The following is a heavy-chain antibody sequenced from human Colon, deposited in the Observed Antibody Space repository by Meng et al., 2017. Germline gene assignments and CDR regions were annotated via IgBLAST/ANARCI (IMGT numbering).Heavy chain of an antibody. CDR2: IYNDGST. J-gene: IGHJ3*02. D-gene: IGHD5-18*01. CDR1: GFPVRTYY. Sequence: GESLKISCGASGFPVRTYYLSWVRQAPGKGLGWVSVIYNDGSTHYPDSVKGRFTISRDNSRNTLYLQRNSLRVEDTAVYYWVRVGYNYGYGSIDISGQGTMVTVSS. CDR3: VRVGYNYGYGSIDI. V-gene: IGHV3-66*02.